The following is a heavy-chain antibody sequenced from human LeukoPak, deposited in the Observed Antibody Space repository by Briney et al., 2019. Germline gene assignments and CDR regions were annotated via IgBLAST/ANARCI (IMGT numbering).Heavy chain of an antibody. CDR1: GFTFSSYA. V-gene: IGHV3-23*01. D-gene: IGHD3-22*01. CDR3: AREGRRGTYYDSSSYSLYDY. J-gene: IGHJ4*02. Sequence: GGSLRLSCAASGFTFSSYAMSWVRQAPGKGLEWVSAISGSGGSTYYADSVKGRFTISRDNSKNTVYLQIYSLKAEDTAVYWCAREGRRGTYYDSSSYSLYDYWGQGTLVTVSS. CDR2: ISGSGGST.